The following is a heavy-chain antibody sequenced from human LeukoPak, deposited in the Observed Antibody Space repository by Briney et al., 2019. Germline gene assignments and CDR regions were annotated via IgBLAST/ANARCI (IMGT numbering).Heavy chain of an antibody. D-gene: IGHD1-26*01. CDR3: ARDSIVGAMWLDY. CDR1: GFTFSSYG. V-gene: IGHV3-33*01. CDR2: IWYDGSKK. Sequence: PGRSLRLSCAASGFTFSSYGMHWVRQAPGKGLEWVAVIWYDGSKKYYADSVKGRFTISRDNSKNTLYLQMNSLRAEDTAVYYCARDSIVGAMWLDYWGQGTLVTVSS. J-gene: IGHJ4*02.